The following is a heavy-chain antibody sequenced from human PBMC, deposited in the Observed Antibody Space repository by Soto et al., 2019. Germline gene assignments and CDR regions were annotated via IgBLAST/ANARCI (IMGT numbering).Heavy chain of an antibody. J-gene: IGHJ4*02. D-gene: IGHD3-9*01. Sequence: PGGSLRLSXSASGFTFSGYVINWIRQAPGKGLEWVSFISDNGGATYYADSVKGRFTVSRDNSKNTVYLEMNSLRAEDTAVYYCAKGEYFDYVLSFDSWGQGTLVTVSS. CDR1: GFTFSGYV. V-gene: IGHV3-23*01. CDR3: AKGEYFDYVLSFDS. CDR2: ISDNGGAT.